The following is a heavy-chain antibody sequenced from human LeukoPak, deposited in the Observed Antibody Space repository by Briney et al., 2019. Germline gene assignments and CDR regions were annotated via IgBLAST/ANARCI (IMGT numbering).Heavy chain of an antibody. J-gene: IGHJ4*02. V-gene: IGHV1-18*01. CDR3: ARDHYYDSSGYPELPDY. Sequence: GASVKVSCKASGYTFTSYGISWVRQAPGQGLEWMGWISAYNGNTNYAQKLQGRVTMTTDTFTSTAYMELRSLRSDDTAVYYCARDHYYDSSGYPELPDYWGQGTLVTVSS. CDR1: GYTFTSYG. CDR2: ISAYNGNT. D-gene: IGHD3-22*01.